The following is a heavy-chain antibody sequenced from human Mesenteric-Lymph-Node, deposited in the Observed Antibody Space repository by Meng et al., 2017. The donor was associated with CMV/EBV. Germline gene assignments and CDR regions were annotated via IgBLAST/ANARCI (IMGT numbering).Heavy chain of an antibody. V-gene: IGHV3-74*01. CDR3: ARDPSPDGMDV. D-gene: IGHD1-14*01. CDR2: INNDGRST. J-gene: IGHJ6*02. Sequence: GESLKISCAASGFTFSNYWMQWVRQAPGKGLVCVSRINNDGRSTSYADFVKGRFTISRDNAKNTLYLQMNSLRAEDTAVYYCARDPSPDGMDVWGQGTTVTVSS. CDR1: GFTFSNYW.